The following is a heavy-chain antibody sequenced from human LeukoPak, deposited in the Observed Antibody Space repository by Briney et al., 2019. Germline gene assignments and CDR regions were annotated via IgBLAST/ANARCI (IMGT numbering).Heavy chain of an antibody. J-gene: IGHJ6*02. V-gene: IGHV1-2*02. Sequence: ASVKVSCKASGYTFTGYYMHWVRQAPGQGLEWMGWINPNSGGTNYAQKFQGRVTMTRDTSISTAYMELSRLRSDDTAVYYCARDSEALLWFGEYSPSVWGQGTTVTVSS. D-gene: IGHD3-10*01. CDR2: INPNSGGT. CDR1: GYTFTGYY. CDR3: ARDSEALLWFGEYSPSV.